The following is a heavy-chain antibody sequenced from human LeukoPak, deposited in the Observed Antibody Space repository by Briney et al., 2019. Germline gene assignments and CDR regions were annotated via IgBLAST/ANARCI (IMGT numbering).Heavy chain of an antibody. CDR1: GFTFTNYG. D-gene: IGHD3-10*01. Sequence: GGSLRLSCATSGFTFTNYGMNWVRQAPGKGLEWVSAISGSGGSTYYADSVKGRFTISRDNSKNTLYLQMNSLRAEDTAVYYCAKDRDEGGSGSYYNEDAFDIWGQGTMVTVSS. CDR3: AKDRDEGGSGSYYNEDAFDI. J-gene: IGHJ3*02. V-gene: IGHV3-23*01. CDR2: ISGSGGST.